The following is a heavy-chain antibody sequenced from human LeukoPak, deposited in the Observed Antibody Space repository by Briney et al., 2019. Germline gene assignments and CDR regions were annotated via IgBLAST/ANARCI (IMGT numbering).Heavy chain of an antibody. CDR2: IRYDGSNK. J-gene: IGHJ6*04. Sequence: GGSLRLSCAASGFTFSNYGMHWVRQAPGKGLEWVAFIRYDGSNKYYADSVKGRFTISRDNSKNTLYLQMNSLRVEDTAVYYCTVRGIISSAFDIWGKGTTVIVSS. D-gene: IGHD3-10*01. V-gene: IGHV3-30*02. CDR1: GFTFSNYG. CDR3: TVRGIISSAFDI.